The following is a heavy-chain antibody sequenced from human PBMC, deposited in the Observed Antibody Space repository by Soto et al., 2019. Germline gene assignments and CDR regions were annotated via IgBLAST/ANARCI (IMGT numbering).Heavy chain of an antibody. D-gene: IGHD4-4*01. V-gene: IGHV4-34*01. J-gene: IGHJ5*02. CDR3: ARGISMTTVTTGFDP. CDR1: GGSFSGYY. Sequence: QVQLQQWGAGLLKPSETLSLTCAVYGGSFSGYYWSWIRQPPGKGLEWIGEINHSGSTNYNPSLKSRVTISVDTSKNQFSLKLSSVTAADTAVYYCARGISMTTVTTGFDPWGQGTLVTVSS. CDR2: INHSGST.